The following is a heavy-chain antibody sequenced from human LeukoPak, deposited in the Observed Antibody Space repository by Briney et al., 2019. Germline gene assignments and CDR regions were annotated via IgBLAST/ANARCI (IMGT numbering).Heavy chain of an antibody. J-gene: IGHJ4*02. CDR3: ARDSASYNTYYYDSSGATFDY. CDR2: ISAYNGNT. D-gene: IGHD3-22*01. Sequence: ASVKVSCKASGYTFTSYGISWVRQAPGQGLEWMGWISAYNGNTNYAQKLQGRVTMTTDTSTSTAYMELRSLRSEDMAVYYCARDSASYNTYYYDSSGATFDYWGQGTLVTVSS. V-gene: IGHV1-18*03. CDR1: GYTFTSYG.